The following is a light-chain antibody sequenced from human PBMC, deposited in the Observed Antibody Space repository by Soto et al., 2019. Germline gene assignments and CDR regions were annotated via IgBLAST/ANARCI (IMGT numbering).Light chain of an antibody. V-gene: IGKV3-20*01. Sequence: EIVLTQSPGTLSLSPGERATLSCRASQSVDSNIAWYQQKPGQTPRLLIYGASTRPTGIPARFSGSGSGTEFTLTIIRLEPEDFAVYYCQQYGSSGTFGQGTKVDIK. CDR2: GAS. J-gene: IGKJ1*01. CDR3: QQYGSSGT. CDR1: QSVDSN.